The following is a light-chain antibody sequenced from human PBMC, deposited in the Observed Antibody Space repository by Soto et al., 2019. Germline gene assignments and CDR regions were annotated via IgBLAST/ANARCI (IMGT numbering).Light chain of an antibody. J-gene: IGLJ3*02. CDR1: SSNIGAGYV. V-gene: IGLV1-40*01. CDR3: QSYDSSLGGWV. CDR2: GNS. Sequence: QSVLTQPPSVSGAPGQRVTISCTGSSSNIGAGYVVHWYQQLPGTAPKLLIYGNSNRPSGVPDRFSGSKSGTSASLAITGLQADDEADYYCQSYDSSLGGWVFGGGTKLTVL.